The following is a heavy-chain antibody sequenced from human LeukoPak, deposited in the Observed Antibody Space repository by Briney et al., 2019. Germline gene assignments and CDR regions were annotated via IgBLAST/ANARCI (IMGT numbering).Heavy chain of an antibody. J-gene: IGHJ4*02. D-gene: IGHD4-23*01. CDR1: GYTFTSYY. Sequence: ASVKVSCKASGYTFTSYYMHWVRQAPGQGLEWMGIINPSGGSTSYAQKFQGRVTMTRDMSTSTVYMELSCLRSEDTAVYYCARDDYGGNSFVDYWGQGTLVTVSS. V-gene: IGHV1-46*01. CDR2: INPSGGST. CDR3: ARDDYGGNSFVDY.